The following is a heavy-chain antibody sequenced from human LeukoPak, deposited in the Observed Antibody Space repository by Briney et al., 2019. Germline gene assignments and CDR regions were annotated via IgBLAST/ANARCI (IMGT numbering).Heavy chain of an antibody. J-gene: IGHJ5*02. D-gene: IGHD1-26*01. Sequence: SETLSLTCTVSGGSISSSSYYWGWIRQPPGKGLEWIGSIYYSGSTYYNPSLKSRVTISVDTSKNQFSLKLSSVTAADTSVYYCARDGYGGSYDCPEGFDPWGQGTLVTVSS. CDR2: IYYSGST. CDR1: GGSISSSSYY. V-gene: IGHV4-39*07. CDR3: ARDGYGGSYDCPEGFDP.